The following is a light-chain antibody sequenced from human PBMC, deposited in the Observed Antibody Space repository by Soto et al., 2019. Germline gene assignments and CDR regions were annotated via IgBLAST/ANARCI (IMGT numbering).Light chain of an antibody. V-gene: IGLV1-36*01. Sequence: QSVLTQPPSVSEAPRQRVTISCSGSSSNIGNNAGNWYQQLPGKAPKLLIYYDDLLPSGVSDRFSGSKSGTSASLAISGLQSEDEADYSCAAWDDSLTGQVFGGGTKLTVL. CDR2: YDD. CDR3: AAWDDSLTGQV. CDR1: SSNIGNNA. J-gene: IGLJ2*01.